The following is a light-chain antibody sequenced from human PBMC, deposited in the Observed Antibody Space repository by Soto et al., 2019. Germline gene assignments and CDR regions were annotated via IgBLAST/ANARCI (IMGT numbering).Light chain of an antibody. CDR3: QQYNNWPFS. V-gene: IGKV3D-15*01. CDR2: GAS. CDR1: QSFSSRY. Sequence: ENVLTQSPGTLSLSPVERATLSCRASQSFSSRYLAWYQQKPGLAPRLLIYGASTRATGVPDRFSGSGSGTDFTLTISGLQSEDSAVYFCQQYNNWPFSFGQGTRLEIK. J-gene: IGKJ5*01.